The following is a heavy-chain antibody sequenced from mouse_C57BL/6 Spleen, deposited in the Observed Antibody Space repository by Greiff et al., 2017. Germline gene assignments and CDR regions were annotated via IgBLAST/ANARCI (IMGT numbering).Heavy chain of an antibody. CDR2: ISSGSSTI. J-gene: IGHJ1*03. CDR1: GFTFSDYG. V-gene: IGHV5-17*01. Sequence: EVKLVESGGGLVKPGGSLKLSCTASGFTFSDYGMHWVRQAPEKGLEWVAYISSGSSTIYYADTVKGRFTISRDNAKNTLFLQMTSLRSDDTAMYYCARRGYGSSCWYFDVWGTGTTVTVSS. D-gene: IGHD1-1*01. CDR3: ARRGYGSSCWYFDV.